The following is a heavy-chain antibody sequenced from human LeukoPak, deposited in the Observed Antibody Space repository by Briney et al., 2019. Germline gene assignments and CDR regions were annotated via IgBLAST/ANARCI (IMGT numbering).Heavy chain of an antibody. V-gene: IGHV4-34*01. Sequence: SETLSLTCAVYGGSFSGYYWSWIRQPPGKGLEWIGEINHSGSTNYNPSLKSRVTISVDTSKNQFSLKLSSVTAADTAVYYCARGLRYSYDIRRPDAFDIWGQGTMVTVSS. CDR3: ARGLRYSYDIRRPDAFDI. J-gene: IGHJ3*02. D-gene: IGHD3-9*01. CDR2: INHSGST. CDR1: GGSFSGYY.